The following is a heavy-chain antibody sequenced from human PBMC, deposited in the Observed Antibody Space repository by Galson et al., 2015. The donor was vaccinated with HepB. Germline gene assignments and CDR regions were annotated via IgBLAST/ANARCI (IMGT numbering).Heavy chain of an antibody. CDR2: ISPSGDMS. V-gene: IGHV3-23*01. Sequence: SLRLSCAASGFPFSYYAMTWVRHAPGTGLEWVSGISPSGDMSFVANSVRGRFTISRDNSRNVLYLHMKGLRVEDTALYYCAKVQPRKNDGWYYSAWGEIDSWGQGTLVSVSS. J-gene: IGHJ4*02. CDR3: AKVQPRKNDGWYYSAWGEIDS. D-gene: IGHD2/OR15-2a*01. CDR1: GFPFSYYA.